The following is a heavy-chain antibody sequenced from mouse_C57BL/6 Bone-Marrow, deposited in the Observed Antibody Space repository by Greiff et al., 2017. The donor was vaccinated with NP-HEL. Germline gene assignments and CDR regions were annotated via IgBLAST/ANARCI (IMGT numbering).Heavy chain of an antibody. Sequence: EVKLVEFGGGLVKPGGSLKLSCAASGFTFSSYAMSWVRQTPEKRLEWVATISDGGSYTYYPDNVKGRFTISRDNAKNNLYLQMSHLKSEDTAMYYCARGAMDYWGQGTSVTVSS. CDR2: ISDGGSYT. CDR3: ARGAMDY. CDR1: GFTFSSYA. V-gene: IGHV5-4*03. J-gene: IGHJ4*01.